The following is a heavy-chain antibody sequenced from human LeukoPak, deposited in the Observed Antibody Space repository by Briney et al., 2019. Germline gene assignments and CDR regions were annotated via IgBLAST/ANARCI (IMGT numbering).Heavy chain of an antibody. CDR1: GLTFSNYD. V-gene: IGHV3-30*03. CDR2: ISYVGSDK. Sequence: GGSLRFPCAAPGLTFSNYDMHWVRKAPGKGPDWVAVISYVGSDKYYADPVKGRFTISRDNSKNTMYLEMNSLRPEDTAVYHCAMGLSDYVWGNRGQGTLVTVSS. D-gene: IGHD3-16*01. CDR3: AMGLSDYVWGN. J-gene: IGHJ4*02.